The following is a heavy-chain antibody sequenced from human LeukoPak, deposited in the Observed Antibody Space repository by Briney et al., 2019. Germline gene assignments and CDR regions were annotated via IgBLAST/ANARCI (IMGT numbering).Heavy chain of an antibody. CDR1: GGTFSSYA. V-gene: IGHV1-69*04. CDR3: ARDREWVTGVPDYFDY. CDR2: IIPILGIA. Sequence: ASVKVSCKASGGTFSSYAISWVRQAPGRGLEWMGRIIPILGIANYAQKFQGRVTITADKSTSAAYMELSSLRSEDTAVYYCARDREWVTGVPDYFDYWGQGTLVTVSS. D-gene: IGHD1-26*01. J-gene: IGHJ4*02.